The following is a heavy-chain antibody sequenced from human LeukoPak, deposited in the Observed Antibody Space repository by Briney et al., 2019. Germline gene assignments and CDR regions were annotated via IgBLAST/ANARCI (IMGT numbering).Heavy chain of an antibody. CDR2: INHSGST. Sequence: PSETLSLTCAVYGGSFSGYYWSWIRQPPGKGLEWIGEINHSGSTNYNPSLKSRVTISVDTSKNQFSLKLSSVTAADTAVYYCARGPGHSGYSYGWYYYWGQGTLVTVSS. D-gene: IGHD5-18*01. CDR3: ARGPGHSGYSYGWYYY. J-gene: IGHJ4*02. V-gene: IGHV4-34*01. CDR1: GGSFSGYY.